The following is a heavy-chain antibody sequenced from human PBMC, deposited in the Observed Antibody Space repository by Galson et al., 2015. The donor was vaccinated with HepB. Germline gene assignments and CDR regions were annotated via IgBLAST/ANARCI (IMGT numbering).Heavy chain of an antibody. CDR1: GFTFSSYS. CDR2: ISSSSSYI. J-gene: IGHJ3*02. Sequence: SLRLSCAASGFTFSSYSMNWVRQAPGKGLEWVSSISSSSSYIYYEDSVKGRFTISRDNAKNSLYLQMNSLRAEDTAVYYCARDIASYSGSYQGPDAFDIWGQGTMVTVSS. CDR3: ARDIASYSGSYQGPDAFDI. V-gene: IGHV3-21*01. D-gene: IGHD1-26*01.